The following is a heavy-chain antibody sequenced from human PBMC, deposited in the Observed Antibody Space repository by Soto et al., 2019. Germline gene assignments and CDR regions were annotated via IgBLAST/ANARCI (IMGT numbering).Heavy chain of an antibody. J-gene: IGHJ4*02. CDR1: GGSFSGYY. CDR2: INHSGST. V-gene: IGHV4-34*01. D-gene: IGHD2-2*01. CDR3: ARYCSNSRCYATAGTDY. Sequence: SETLSLTCAVYGGSFSGYYWSWIRQPPGKGLEWIGEINHSGSTNYNPSLKSRLTISADTSKNQFSLKLSSVTAADTAIYYCARYCSNSRCYATAGTDYWGQGTLVTVSS.